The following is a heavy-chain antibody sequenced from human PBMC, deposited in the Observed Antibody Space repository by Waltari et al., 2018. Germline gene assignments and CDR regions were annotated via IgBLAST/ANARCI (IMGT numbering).Heavy chain of an antibody. V-gene: IGHV3-53*01. D-gene: IGHD6-25*01. Sequence: EVQLVESGGGLIQPGGSLRLSCAASGFTVSSSHMSWVRQAPGKGLEWVSVLYTSDGTYYADSVRGRFTISRDNAKNTLYLQMNSLRAEDMALYYCAREQRTYYFDYWGQGTLVTVSS. CDR1: GFTVSSSH. CDR2: LYTSDGT. CDR3: AREQRTYYFDY. J-gene: IGHJ4*02.